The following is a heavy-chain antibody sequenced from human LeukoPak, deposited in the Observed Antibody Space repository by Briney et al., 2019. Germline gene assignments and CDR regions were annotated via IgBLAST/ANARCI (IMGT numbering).Heavy chain of an antibody. V-gene: IGHV1-46*01. CDR3: ARVTSIFGGSDTFDI. J-gene: IGHJ3*02. CDR2: ISPSGGRT. D-gene: IGHD3-10*01. CDR1: GYTFISYY. Sequence: GASVKVSCKASGYTFISYYMHWVRQAHAQGLEWMGMISPSGGRTSYAQNFQDRVTMTWGTSTSTVYMDLSSLRSEDTAVYYCARVTSIFGGSDTFDIWGQGTMVTVSS.